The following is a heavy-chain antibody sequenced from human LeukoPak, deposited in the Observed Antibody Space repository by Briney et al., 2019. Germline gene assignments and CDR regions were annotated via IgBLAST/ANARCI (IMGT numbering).Heavy chain of an antibody. D-gene: IGHD2-2*01. J-gene: IGHJ4*02. CDR2: IIPILGIA. CDR3: AVEDLGYCSSTSCRLDY. Sequence: SVKVSCKASGGTFISYAISWVRQARGQGLEWMGRIIPILGIANYAQKFQGRVTITADKSTSTAYMELSSLRSEDTAVYYCAVEDLGYCSSTSCRLDYWGQGTLVTVSS. CDR1: GGTFISYA. V-gene: IGHV1-69*04.